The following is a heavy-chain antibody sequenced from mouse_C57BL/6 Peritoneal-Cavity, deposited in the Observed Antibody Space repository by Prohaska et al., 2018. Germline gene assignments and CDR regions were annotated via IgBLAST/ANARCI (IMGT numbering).Heavy chain of an antibody. Sequence: QRLSITCTFSGFSLTSSGVHWVHQSPGRGQEWLVVIWRGGSTDYNAAFMSRLSITKDNSKSQVFFKMNSQQADDTAIYYGANWGFAYWGQGTLVTVSA. V-gene: IGHV2-5*01. J-gene: IGHJ3*01. CDR2: IWRGGST. CDR1: GFSLTSSG. CDR3: ANWGFAY. D-gene: IGHD4-1*01.